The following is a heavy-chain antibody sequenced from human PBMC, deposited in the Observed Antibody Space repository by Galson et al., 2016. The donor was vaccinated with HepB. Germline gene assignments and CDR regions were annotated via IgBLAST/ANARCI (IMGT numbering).Heavy chain of an antibody. CDR2: IEQHGSVK. CDR3: ARLRRAPWYIDL. Sequence: SLRLSCAASEFTFSDYWMTWVRQAPGKGLEWVANIEQHGSVKDYGASMKGRFTISRDNARTSLYLEMSNLRVEDTAVYYCARLRRAPWYIDLWALGTLVTVSS. CDR1: EFTFSDYW. V-gene: IGHV3-7*01. J-gene: IGHJ2*01.